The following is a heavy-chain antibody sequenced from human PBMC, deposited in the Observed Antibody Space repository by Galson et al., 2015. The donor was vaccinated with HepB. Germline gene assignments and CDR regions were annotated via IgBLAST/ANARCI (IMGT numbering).Heavy chain of an antibody. CDR2: NFYSGST. J-gene: IGHJ4*02. CDR3: ARGRRDGYRCFDY. D-gene: IGHD5-24*01. V-gene: IGHV4-39*01. CDR1: GGSISSSNYY. Sequence: SETLSLTCTVSGGSISSSNYYWGWIRQPPGKGLEWSGSNFYSGSTYYNPSLKGRVTISVETSKNQVSLKVNSVTAADTAFYYCARGRRDGYRCFDYWGQGTLVTVSS.